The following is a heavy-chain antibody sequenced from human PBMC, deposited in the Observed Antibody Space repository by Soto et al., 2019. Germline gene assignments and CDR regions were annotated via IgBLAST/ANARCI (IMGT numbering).Heavy chain of an antibody. J-gene: IGHJ6*02. CDR2: IIPIFGTA. V-gene: IGHV1-69*06. CDR1: GGTFSSYA. Sequence: GASVKVSCKASGGTFSSYAISWVRQAPGQGLEWMGGIIPIFGTANYAQKFQGRVTITADKSTSTAYMELSSLRSEDTAVYYCARCRSSSSRYYGMDVWGQGTTVTVSS. D-gene: IGHD6-6*01. CDR3: ARCRSSSSRYYGMDV.